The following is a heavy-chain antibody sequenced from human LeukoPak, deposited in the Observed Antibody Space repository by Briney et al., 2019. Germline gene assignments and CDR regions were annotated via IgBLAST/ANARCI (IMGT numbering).Heavy chain of an antibody. CDR1: GGTFSSYA. Sequence: GASVKVSCKASGGTFSSYAISWVRQAPGQGLEWMGGIIPIFGTASYAQKFQGRVTITTDESTSTAYMELSSLRSEDTAVYYCARTILDIAVASLGYYYYYMDVWGKGTTVTVSS. D-gene: IGHD6-19*01. J-gene: IGHJ6*03. CDR3: ARTILDIAVASLGYYYYYMDV. V-gene: IGHV1-69*05. CDR2: IIPIFGTA.